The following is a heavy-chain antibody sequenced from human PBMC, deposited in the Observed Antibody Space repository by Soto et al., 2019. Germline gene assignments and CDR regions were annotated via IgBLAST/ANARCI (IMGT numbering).Heavy chain of an antibody. V-gene: IGHV3-74*01. J-gene: IGHJ4*02. D-gene: IGHD3-22*01. CDR1: GFTFSSYW. CDR2: INSDGSST. Sequence: EVQLVESGGGLVQPGGSLRLSCAASGFTFSSYWMHWVRQAPGKGLVWVSRINSDGSSTSYADSVKGRFTISRDNAKNTLYVQMNSLRAEDTAVYDGARDRYYYDSSGYFTRAYWGQGTLVTVSS. CDR3: ARDRYYYDSSGYFTRAY.